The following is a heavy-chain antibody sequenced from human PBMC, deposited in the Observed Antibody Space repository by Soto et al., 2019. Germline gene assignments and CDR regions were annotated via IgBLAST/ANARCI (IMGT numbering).Heavy chain of an antibody. D-gene: IGHD6-19*01. CDR2: ISPLENT. CDR1: GASIPYGGYS. Sequence: LSLTCTFSGASIPYGGYSWSWIRQSPCRGLEWIGYISPLENTFYNPSFHSRLTLSVDRSKNQLSLKLASMTAADPALYSCARAGRSDPFAYWDQASLVTVTP. J-gene: IGHJ4*02. V-gene: IGHV4-30-2*06. CDR3: ARAGRSDPFAY.